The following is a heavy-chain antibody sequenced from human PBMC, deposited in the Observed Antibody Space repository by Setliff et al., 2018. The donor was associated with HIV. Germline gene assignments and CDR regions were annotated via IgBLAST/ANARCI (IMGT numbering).Heavy chain of an antibody. Sequence: SETLSLTCNVSGASISSYYWSWIRQPPGKGLEWIGYIYYRGGTNYNPSLKSRVTISVDKSKNQFSLKLSSVTAADTAVYYCGREGEGELPGYWGQGTLVTVSS. J-gene: IGHJ4*02. CDR1: GASISSYY. V-gene: IGHV4-59*12. CDR2: IYYRGGT. D-gene: IGHD1-7*01. CDR3: GREGEGELPGY.